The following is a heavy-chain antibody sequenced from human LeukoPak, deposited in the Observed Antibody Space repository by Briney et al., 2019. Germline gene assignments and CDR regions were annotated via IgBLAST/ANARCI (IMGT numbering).Heavy chain of an antibody. J-gene: IGHJ6*03. D-gene: IGHD2-2*03. Sequence: PSETLSLTCTVSGGSISSSSYYWGWIRQPPGTGLEWIGSIYYSGSTYYNPSLKSRVTISVVTSKNQFSLKLSSVTAADTAVYYCASLDNYYHYMDVWGKGTTVTVSS. CDR3: ASLDNYYHYMDV. CDR1: GGSISSSSYY. CDR2: IYYSGST. V-gene: IGHV4-39*01.